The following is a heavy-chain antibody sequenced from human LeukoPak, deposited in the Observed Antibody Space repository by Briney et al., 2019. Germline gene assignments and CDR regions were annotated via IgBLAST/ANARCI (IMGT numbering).Heavy chain of an antibody. Sequence: PSETLSLTCTVSGGSISSYFWSWIRQPPGKGLEYIGYIYYSGSTNYNPSLKSRVTISVDTSKNQFSLKLSSVTAADTAVYYCARGPPRYCSSTSCYTYYYYYYMDVWGKGTTVTVSS. D-gene: IGHD2-2*02. CDR3: ARGPPRYCSSTSCYTYYYYYYMDV. CDR2: IYYSGST. CDR1: GGSISSYF. V-gene: IGHV4-59*01. J-gene: IGHJ6*03.